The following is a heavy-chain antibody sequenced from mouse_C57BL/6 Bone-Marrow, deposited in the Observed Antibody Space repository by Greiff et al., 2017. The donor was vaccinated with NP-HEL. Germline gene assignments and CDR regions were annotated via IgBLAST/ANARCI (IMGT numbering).Heavy chain of an antibody. V-gene: IGHV5-9-1*02. J-gene: IGHJ2*01. Sequence: EVNVVESGEGLVKPGGSLKLSCAASGFTFSSYAMSWVRQTPEKRLEWVAYISSGGDYIYYADTVKGRFTISRDNARNTLYLQMSSLKSEDTAMYYCTREGYGLYYFDYWGQGTTLTVSS. CDR1: GFTFSSYA. D-gene: IGHD1-2*01. CDR3: TREGYGLYYFDY. CDR2: ISSGGDYI.